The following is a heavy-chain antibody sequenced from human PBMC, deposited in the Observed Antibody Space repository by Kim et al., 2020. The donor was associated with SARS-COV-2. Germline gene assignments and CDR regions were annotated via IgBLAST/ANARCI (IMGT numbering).Heavy chain of an antibody. V-gene: IGHV3-7*01. J-gene: IGHJ5*02. CDR2: IKQDGSEK. Sequence: GGSLRLSCAASGFTFSSYWMSWVRQAPGKGLEWVANIKQDGSEKYYVDSVKGRFTISRDNAKNSLYLQMNSLRAEDTAVYYCARPPRRVVTPPINWFDPWGQGTLVTVSS. D-gene: IGHD2-21*02. CDR3: ARPPRRVVTPPINWFDP. CDR1: GFTFSSYW.